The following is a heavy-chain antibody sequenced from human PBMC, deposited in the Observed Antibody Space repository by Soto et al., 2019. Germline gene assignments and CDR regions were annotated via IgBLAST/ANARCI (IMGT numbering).Heavy chain of an antibody. J-gene: IGHJ6*02. V-gene: IGHV1-3*01. CDR2: INAGNGET. CDR3: ATRVSSLGYYNGMNV. Sequence: ASVKVSCKASGYTFTSYAMHWVRQAPGQRLEWMGWINAGNGETKYSQKFQGRVTMTEDTSTDTAYMELSGLRSEDTAVYYCATRVSSLGYYNGMNVWGQGTTVTVSS. D-gene: IGHD3-16*02. CDR1: GYTFTSYA.